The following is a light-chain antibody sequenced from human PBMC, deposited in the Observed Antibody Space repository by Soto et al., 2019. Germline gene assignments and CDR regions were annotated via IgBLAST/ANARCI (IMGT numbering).Light chain of an antibody. J-gene: IGKJ1*01. Sequence: DIQMTRSHSTLSGAVGDRGSITFLASQTISSWLAWYQQKPGKAPKLLIYKASTLKSGAPSRFSGSGSGTEFTLTISSLQPDDFATYYCQHYNSYSAACGQGTRVDIK. V-gene: IGKV1-5*03. CDR3: QHYNSYSAA. CDR2: KAS. CDR1: QTISSW.